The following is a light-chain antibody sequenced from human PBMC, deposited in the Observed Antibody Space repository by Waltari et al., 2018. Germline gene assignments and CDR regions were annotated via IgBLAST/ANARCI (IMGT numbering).Light chain of an antibody. CDR3: CSYAGSYTL. CDR1: SNDIGSNNF. Sequence: QSALTQPRSVSGSPGQSVTISCTGTSNDIGSNNFVSWYQYHPGKVPKLMIRDINERPAGVPDRFSGSKSGNTASLTISGLQADDEADYYCCSYAGSYTLFGGGTKLTVL. CDR2: DIN. V-gene: IGLV2-11*01. J-gene: IGLJ2*01.